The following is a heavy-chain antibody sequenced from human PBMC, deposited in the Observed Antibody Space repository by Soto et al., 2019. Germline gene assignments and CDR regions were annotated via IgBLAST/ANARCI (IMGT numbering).Heavy chain of an antibody. CDR2: ISGSGGST. CDR1: GFTFSSYA. Sequence: GGSLRLSCAASGFTFSSYAMSWVRQAPGKGLEWVSAISGSGGSTYYADSVKGRFTISRDNSKNTLYLQMNSPRAEDTAVYYCAKSLRATGVNWFDPWGQGTLVTVSS. D-gene: IGHD4-4*01. CDR3: AKSLRATGVNWFDP. J-gene: IGHJ5*02. V-gene: IGHV3-23*01.